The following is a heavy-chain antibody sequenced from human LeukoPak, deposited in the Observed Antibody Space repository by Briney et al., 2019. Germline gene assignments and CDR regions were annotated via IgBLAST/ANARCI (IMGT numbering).Heavy chain of an antibody. V-gene: IGHV4-59*01. CDR1: GGSISSYY. J-gene: IGHJ4*02. D-gene: IGHD5-18*01. CDR2: IYYSGST. CDR3: ARDYMAAMVTFFDY. Sequence: PSETLSLTCTVSGGSISSYYWSWIRQPPGKGLEWIGYIYYSGSTNYNPSLKSRVTISVDTSKNQFSLKLSSVTAADTAVYYCARDYMAAMVTFFDYWGQGTLVTVSS.